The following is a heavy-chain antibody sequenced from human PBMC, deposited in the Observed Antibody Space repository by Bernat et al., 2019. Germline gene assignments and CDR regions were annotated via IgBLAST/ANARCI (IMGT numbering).Heavy chain of an antibody. CDR1: GGSMSSTSYY. CDR3: ARLPFTGDRGRGTFDI. V-gene: IGHV4-39*01. D-gene: IGHD7-27*01. CDR2: ISYTGSP. J-gene: IGHJ3*02. Sequence: QLQVQESGPGLVKPSETLSLTCTVSGGSMSSTSYYWGWIRQPPGKGLDWIGSISYTGSPYYNPSLESRVIISVDTSKKQFPLDLTSMTAADTAVYYCARLPFTGDRGRGTFDIWGQGTMVTVSS.